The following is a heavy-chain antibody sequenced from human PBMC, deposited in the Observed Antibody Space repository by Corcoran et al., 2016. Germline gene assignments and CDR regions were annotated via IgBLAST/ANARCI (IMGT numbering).Heavy chain of an antibody. CDR2: IYSGGST. CDR1: GFTVSSNY. Sequence: EVQLVESGGGLIQPGGSLRLSCAASGFTVSSNYMSWVRQAPGKGLEWVSVIYSGGSTYYADSVKGRFTISRDNSKNTLYLQMNSLRAEETAVYYCAREIRAVAGPVADYWGQGTLVTVSS. D-gene: IGHD6-19*01. V-gene: IGHV3-53*01. J-gene: IGHJ4*02. CDR3: AREIRAVAGPVADY.